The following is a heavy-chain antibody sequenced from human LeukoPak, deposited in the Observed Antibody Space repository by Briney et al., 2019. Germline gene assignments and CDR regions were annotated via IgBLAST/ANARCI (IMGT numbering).Heavy chain of an antibody. V-gene: IGHV3-64D*06. CDR2: ISSNGGST. D-gene: IGHD5-18*01. CDR3: VKENTAMVFVY. J-gene: IGHJ4*02. Sequence: GGSLRLSCSASGFTFSSYAMHWVRQAPGKGLEYVSAISSNGGSTYYADSVKGRFTISRDNSKNTLYLQMSSLRAEDTAVYCCVKENTAMVFVYWGQGTLVTVSS. CDR1: GFTFSSYA.